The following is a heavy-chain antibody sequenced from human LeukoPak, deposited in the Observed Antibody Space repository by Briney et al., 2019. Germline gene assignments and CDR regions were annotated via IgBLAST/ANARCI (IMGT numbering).Heavy chain of an antibody. V-gene: IGHV4-38-2*01. CDR1: GYSISSGYY. CDR3: ARGGYGDYGQIDY. J-gene: IGHJ4*02. CDR2: IYHSGST. D-gene: IGHD4-17*01. Sequence: PSETLSLTCAVSGYSISSGYYWGWIRQPPGKGLEWIVSIYHSGSTYYNPSLKSRVTISVDTSKNQFSLKLSSVTAADTAVYYCARGGYGDYGQIDYWGQGTLVTVSS.